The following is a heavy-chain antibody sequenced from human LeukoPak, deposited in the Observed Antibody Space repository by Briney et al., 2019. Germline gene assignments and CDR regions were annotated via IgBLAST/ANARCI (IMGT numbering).Heavy chain of an antibody. V-gene: IGHV4-4*02. Sequence: SETLSLTCAVSGGSISSNNWWSWVRQPPGKGLEWIGEIYASGSTSYKPSLKSRVTISVDKSKNQFSLKLSSVTAADTAVYYCARANDYGDPLPRYMDVWGKGTTVTVSS. J-gene: IGHJ6*03. CDR3: ARANDYGDPLPRYMDV. CDR1: GGSISSNNW. D-gene: IGHD4-17*01. CDR2: IYASGST.